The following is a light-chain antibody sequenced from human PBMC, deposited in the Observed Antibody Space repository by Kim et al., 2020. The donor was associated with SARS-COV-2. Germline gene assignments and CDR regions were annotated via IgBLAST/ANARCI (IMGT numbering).Light chain of an antibody. CDR3: QVWDSSSDHRVV. V-gene: IGLV3-21*04. Sequence: PGKTARVSCGGNSIGSKSVHWYQQKSGQAPVLVIYYDSDRPSGIPERFSGSNSVNTATLTINRVEAGDEADYYCQVWDSSSDHRVVFGGGTQLTVL. CDR2: YDS. J-gene: IGLJ2*01. CDR1: SIGSKS.